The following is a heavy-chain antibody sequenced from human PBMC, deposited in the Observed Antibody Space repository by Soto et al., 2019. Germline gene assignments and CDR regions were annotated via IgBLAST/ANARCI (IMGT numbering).Heavy chain of an antibody. Sequence: SETLSLTCTVSGGSISSYYWSWIRQPPGKGLEWIGYIYYSGSTNYNPSLKSRVTISVDTSKNQFSLKLSSVTAADTAVYYCARGQYSSSWYQAYWGQGTLVTVSS. J-gene: IGHJ4*02. V-gene: IGHV4-59*01. D-gene: IGHD6-13*01. CDR3: ARGQYSSSWYQAY. CDR2: IYYSGST. CDR1: GGSISSYY.